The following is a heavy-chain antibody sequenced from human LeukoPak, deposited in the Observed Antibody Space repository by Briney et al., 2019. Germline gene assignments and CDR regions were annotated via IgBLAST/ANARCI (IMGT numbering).Heavy chain of an antibody. D-gene: IGHD3-10*01. J-gene: IGHJ6*02. CDR1: GRSLSSADYY. V-gene: IGHV4-30-4*01. Sequence: SETLSLTCTVSGRSLSSADYYWSWIRQPPGKGLEWIGYIYPSGIPNYTPPLKSRLLISVDTSKNHFSLKLSSVTAADPAVYYCAREYWASMVRGGPSGMDVWGQGTTVTVSS. CDR2: IYPSGIP. CDR3: AREYWASMVRGGPSGMDV.